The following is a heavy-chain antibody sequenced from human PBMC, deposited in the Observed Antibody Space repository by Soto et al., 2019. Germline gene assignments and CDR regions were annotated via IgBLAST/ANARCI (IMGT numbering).Heavy chain of an antibody. CDR2: IYHSGST. D-gene: IGHD1-26*01. J-gene: IGHJ6*02. CDR3: ARVSGSYYYGMGV. CDR1: GGSISSSNW. Sequence: QVQLQESGPGLVKPSGTLSLTCAVSGGSISSSNWWSWVRQPPGKGLEWIGEIYHSGSTNYNPSRQSRSTISVDQSMNQFSLKLSSVTAADTAVYYCARVSGSYYYGMGVWGQGTTVTVSS. V-gene: IGHV4-4*02.